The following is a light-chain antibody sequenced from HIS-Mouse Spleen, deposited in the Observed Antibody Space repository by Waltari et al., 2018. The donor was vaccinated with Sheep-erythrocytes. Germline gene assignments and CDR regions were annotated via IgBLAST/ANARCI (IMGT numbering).Light chain of an antibody. V-gene: IGLV2-23*01. Sequence: QSALTQPASVSGPPGQSITISCTGTSSDVGSYHLVPWYQQHPGKAPKLMIYEGSKRPSGVSNRFSGSKSGNTASLTISGLQAEDEADYYCCSYAGSSTPWVFGGGTKLTVL. CDR3: CSYAGSSTPWV. J-gene: IGLJ3*02. CDR1: SSDVGSYHL. CDR2: EGS.